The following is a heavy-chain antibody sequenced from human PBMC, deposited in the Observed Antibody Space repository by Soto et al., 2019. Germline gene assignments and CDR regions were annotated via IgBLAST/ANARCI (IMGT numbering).Heavy chain of an antibody. D-gene: IGHD5-12*01. V-gene: IGHV3-64D*06. Sequence: GGSLRLSCSASGFTFSSYAMHWVRQAPGKGLEYVSGIRGNGDPPFYADSVKGRFTISRDNSKNTLYLQMSSLGADDTAVYYCVKSRGGNNFDFFDWSQGALVTVSS. CDR2: IRGNGDPP. CDR3: VKSRGGNNFDFFD. CDR1: GFTFSSYA. J-gene: IGHJ4*02.